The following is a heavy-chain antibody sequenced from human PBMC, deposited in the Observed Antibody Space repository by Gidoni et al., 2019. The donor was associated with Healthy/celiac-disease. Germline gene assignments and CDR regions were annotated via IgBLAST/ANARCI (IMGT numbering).Heavy chain of an antibody. V-gene: IGHV3-23*01. D-gene: IGHD6-19*01. J-gene: IGHJ4*02. CDR1: GFTFSRHA. Sequence: EVRLLESGGGLVQPGGSLSLSWPASGFTFSRHAMRWVRQAPGEGVGGVSAISGSGGSTYYADSVKGRFTISRDNSKNTLYLQMNSLRAEDTAVYYCAKDLHSSGWYGVMQGLPIDYWGQGTLVTVSS. CDR2: ISGSGGST. CDR3: AKDLHSSGWYGVMQGLPIDY.